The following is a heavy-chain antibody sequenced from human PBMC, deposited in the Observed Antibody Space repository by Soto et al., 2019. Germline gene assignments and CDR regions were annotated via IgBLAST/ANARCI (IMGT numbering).Heavy chain of an antibody. CDR2: ISGSGGGT. CDR1: GFTFSSYA. V-gene: IGHV3-23*01. J-gene: IGHJ4*02. Sequence: SLRLSCAASGFTFSSYAMSWVRRAPGTGLEWVSGISGSGGGTYYADSVKGRFTISRDNSKNTLYLQMNSLRAEDTAVYYCAKEKHGDYPVHFDYWGQGTLVTVSS. D-gene: IGHD4-17*01. CDR3: AKEKHGDYPVHFDY.